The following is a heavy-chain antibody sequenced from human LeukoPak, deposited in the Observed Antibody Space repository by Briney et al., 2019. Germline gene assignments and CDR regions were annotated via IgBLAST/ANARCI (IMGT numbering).Heavy chain of an antibody. Sequence: PGASLRLSCAASGFTFSSYTMSWVRQAPGEGLEWVSGISISGGSTYYADSVKGRFTISRDNSKNTLYLQMNGLRAEDTAAYYCATKGTGLSDYWGQGTLVTISS. CDR1: GFTFSSYT. CDR3: ATKGTGLSDY. J-gene: IGHJ4*02. D-gene: IGHD1-1*01. V-gene: IGHV3-23*01. CDR2: ISISGGST.